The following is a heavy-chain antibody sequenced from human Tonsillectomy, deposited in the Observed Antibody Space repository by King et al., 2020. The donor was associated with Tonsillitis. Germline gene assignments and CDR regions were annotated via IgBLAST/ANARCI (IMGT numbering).Heavy chain of an antibody. CDR1: GFTVSSHY. V-gene: IGHV3-53*01. D-gene: IGHD2-8*01. CDR3: ARDPYEYDINGEGGY. J-gene: IGHJ4*02. Sequence: VQLVESGGGLIQPGGSLRLSCAASGFTVSSHYMSWVRQAPGKGLEWVSLMYNTGDTYYADSVKGRFTLSRDISKNTLYLQMHGLTAEDTAVYYCARDPYEYDINGEGGYWGQGTLVTVSS. CDR2: MYNTGDT.